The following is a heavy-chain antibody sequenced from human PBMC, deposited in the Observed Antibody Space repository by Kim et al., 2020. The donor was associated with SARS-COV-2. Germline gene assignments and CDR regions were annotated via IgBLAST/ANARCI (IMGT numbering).Heavy chain of an antibody. CDR2: MNPNSGNT. D-gene: IGHD2-2*01. CDR1: GYTFTSYD. J-gene: IGHJ6*02. Sequence: ASVKVSCKASGYTFTSYDINWVRQATGQGLEWMGWMNPNSGNTGYAQEFQGRVTMTRNTSISTAYMELSSLRSEDTAVYYCARVGCSSTSCYRSLYYYYGMDVWGQGTTVTVSS. V-gene: IGHV1-8*01. CDR3: ARVGCSSTSCYRSLYYYYGMDV.